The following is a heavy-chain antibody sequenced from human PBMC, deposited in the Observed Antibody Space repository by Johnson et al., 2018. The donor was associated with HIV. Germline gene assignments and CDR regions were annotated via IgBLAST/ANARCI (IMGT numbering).Heavy chain of an antibody. CDR3: TTAASSSWYGEDAFDI. Sequence: VQLVESGGGLVQPGGSLRLSCAASGFTFSNAWMSWVRQAPGKGLEWVGRINSKTDGGTTDYAAPVKGRFTISRDDSKNTLYLQMNSLKTEDTAVYYCTTAASSSWYGEDAFDIWGQGTMVTVSS. CDR2: INSKTDGGTT. J-gene: IGHJ3*02. D-gene: IGHD6-13*01. CDR1: GFTFSNAW. V-gene: IGHV3-15*01.